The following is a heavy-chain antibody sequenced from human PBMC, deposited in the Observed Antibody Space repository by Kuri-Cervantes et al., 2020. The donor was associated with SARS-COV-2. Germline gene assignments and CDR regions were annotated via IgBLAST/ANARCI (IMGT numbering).Heavy chain of an antibody. V-gene: IGHV3-23*03. CDR3: EKTAVTGTGRRYFQQ. D-gene: IGHD1-7*01. J-gene: IGHJ1*01. CDR1: RFTFSSYA. Sequence: AGSLRLSCAASRFTFSSYAMSCVRQAPGKGLEWLSGFYDSETTIYHRDSVKGRFTMSRDYSKNMVYLQMNSMGVEDTAISSCEKTAVTGTGRRYFQQWGQGTLVTVSS. CDR2: FYDSETTI.